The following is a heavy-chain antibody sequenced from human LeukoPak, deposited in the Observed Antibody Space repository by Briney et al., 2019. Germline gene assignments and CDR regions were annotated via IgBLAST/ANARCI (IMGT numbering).Heavy chain of an antibody. CDR3: AKVSDPETFSLNY. CDR2: SKSRGSGGTT. CDR1: GFPFIPAW. Sequence: GGSLRLSCSASGFPFIPAWMTWVRQSPEEGLEWVGLSKSRGSGGTTDYAAPVKGRFTISRDDSKSTLYLQMNDLKYEDTAVYYCAKVSDPETFSLNYWGQGTLVTVSS. J-gene: IGHJ4*02. V-gene: IGHV3-15*01. D-gene: IGHD2/OR15-2a*01.